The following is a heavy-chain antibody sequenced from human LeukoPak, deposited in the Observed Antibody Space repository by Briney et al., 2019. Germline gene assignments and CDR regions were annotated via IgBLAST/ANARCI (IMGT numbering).Heavy chain of an antibody. CDR2: LYYGGTN. CDR3: VGRSHSPSGSPY. CDR1: GGSITTSGFY. D-gene: IGHD3-10*01. V-gene: IGHV4-39*01. J-gene: IGHJ4*02. Sequence: KASETLSLTCTVSGGSITTSGFYWAWIRRPPGKGLEWIGSLYYGGTNYYNPSLRSRVTVSGDTSKNQFSLEVASVTAADTAMYYCVGRSHSPSGSPYWGQGIQVTVSS.